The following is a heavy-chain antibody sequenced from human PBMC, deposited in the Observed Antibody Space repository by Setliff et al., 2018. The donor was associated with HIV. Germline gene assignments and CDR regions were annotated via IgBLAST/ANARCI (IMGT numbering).Heavy chain of an antibody. CDR2: IYHSGNT. CDR3: GAFYYNYGMDV. CDR1: GYSINSGYY. V-gene: IGHV4-38-2*01. J-gene: IGHJ6*02. Sequence: SETLSLTCAVSGYSINSGYYRRWIRQPPGKGLEWIGNIYHSGNTYYNPSLKSRVTISGDRSESQFSLELSSVTAADTAMYYCGAFYYNYGMDVWGQGTTVTVSS.